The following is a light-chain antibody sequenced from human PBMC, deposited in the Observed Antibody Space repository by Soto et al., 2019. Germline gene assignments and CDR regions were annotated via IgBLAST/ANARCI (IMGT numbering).Light chain of an antibody. CDR2: AAS. CDR1: QSINIY. V-gene: IGKV1-39*01. Sequence: DLQMNQSPSSLSASVGDRFTLTCRASQSINIYLNWYKQRPGEAPKXXSYAASSLQSGVPSRFSGSGSGTDFTLTIGSLKPEDFATYYCQQSYTNPPTFGGGTKVDIK. CDR3: QQSYTNPPT. J-gene: IGKJ4*01.